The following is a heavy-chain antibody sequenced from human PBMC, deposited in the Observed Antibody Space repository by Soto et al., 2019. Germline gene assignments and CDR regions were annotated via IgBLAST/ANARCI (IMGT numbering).Heavy chain of an antibody. J-gene: IGHJ4*02. CDR2: IYHSGST. Sequence: SETLSLTCAVSGGSISSSNWWSWVRQPPGKGLEWIGEIYHSGSTNYNPSLKSRVTISIDTSKNHFSLRLSSVTAADTAVYFCARSRHSGSYFFDYWGQGILVTVSS. CDR1: GGSISSSNW. D-gene: IGHD1-26*01. CDR3: ARSRHSGSYFFDY. V-gene: IGHV4-4*02.